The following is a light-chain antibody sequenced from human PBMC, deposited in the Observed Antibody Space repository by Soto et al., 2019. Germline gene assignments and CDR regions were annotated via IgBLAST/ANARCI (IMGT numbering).Light chain of an antibody. CDR2: GAS. Sequence: EILMTQSPATLSVSPGERATLSCRASQSLSRNLAWYQQKPGQAPRLLIYGASTRASGIPARFRGSGSGTEFTLTINRLKSEDFALYYCQHYNDWPPAFTFGPGTKVD. CDR1: QSLSRN. V-gene: IGKV3-15*01. CDR3: QHYNDWPPAFT. J-gene: IGKJ3*01.